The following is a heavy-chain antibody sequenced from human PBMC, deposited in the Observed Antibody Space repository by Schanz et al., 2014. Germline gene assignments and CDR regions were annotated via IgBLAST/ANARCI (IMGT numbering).Heavy chain of an antibody. J-gene: IGHJ4*02. Sequence: EVQLVESGGGLVQPGGSLRLSCGSSGFTFSPYWMHWVRQAPGKGLVWVSRINGDGSNTNYADSVKGRFTISRDSSKNTLFLQMNSLRTEDTAVYYCAKKVPAYNPFDSWGQGTLVTVSS. D-gene: IGHD1-1*01. CDR1: GFTFSPYW. V-gene: IGHV3-74*01. CDR3: AKKVPAYNPFDS. CDR2: INGDGSNT.